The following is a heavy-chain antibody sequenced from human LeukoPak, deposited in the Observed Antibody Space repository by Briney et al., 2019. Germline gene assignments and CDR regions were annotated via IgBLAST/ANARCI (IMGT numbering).Heavy chain of an antibody. CDR1: GYSISSGYY. D-gene: IGHD2-2*01. V-gene: IGHV4-38-2*01. CDR3: ARFESTSGRGFDP. J-gene: IGHJ5*02. CDR2: IYHSGTT. Sequence: SETLSLTCAVSGYSISSGYYWGWIRQPPGKGLEWIGTIYHSGTTYYNPSRKSRVTISLDTSKNQFSLNLRSVTAADTAVYYCARFESTSGRGFDPWGQGTLVTVSS.